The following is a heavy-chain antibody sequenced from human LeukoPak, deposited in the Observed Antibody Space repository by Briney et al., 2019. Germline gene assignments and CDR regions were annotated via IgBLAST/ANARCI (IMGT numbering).Heavy chain of an antibody. CDR2: IKQDGSEK. CDR1: GFTVSSNY. J-gene: IGHJ4*02. CDR3: ARRLGFDY. Sequence: GGSLRLSCAASGFTVSSNYMSWVRQAPGKGLEWVANIKQDGSEKYYVDSVKGRFTISRDNAKNSLYLQMNSLRAEDTAVYYCARRLGFDYWGQGTLVTVSS. V-gene: IGHV3-7*04.